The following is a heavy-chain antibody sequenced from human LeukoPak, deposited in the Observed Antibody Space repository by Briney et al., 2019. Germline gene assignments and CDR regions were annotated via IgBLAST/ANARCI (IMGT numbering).Heavy chain of an antibody. V-gene: IGHV4-34*01. CDR2: INHSGST. Sequence: SETLSLTCAVYGGSFSGYYWSWIRQPPGKGLEWIGEINHSGSTNYNPSLKSRVTISVDTSKNQFSLKLSSVTAADTAVYYRARGPILAGIFRDWFDPWGQGTLVTVSS. D-gene: IGHD3-10*01. J-gene: IGHJ5*02. CDR3: ARGPILAGIFRDWFDP. CDR1: GGSFSGYY.